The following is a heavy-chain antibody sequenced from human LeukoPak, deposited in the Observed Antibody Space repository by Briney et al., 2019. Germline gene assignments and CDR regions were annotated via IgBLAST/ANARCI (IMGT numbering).Heavy chain of an antibody. CDR3: ARDRRELEISIFGVETDY. CDR1: GYTFIAHY. D-gene: IGHD3-3*01. Sequence: ASVKVSCKASGYTFIAHYTHWVRQAPGQGLEWMGVINPRGGYTNYAQQFQGRVTMTRDTSTRTVYMDLSSLTSEDTAVYYCARDRRELEISIFGVETDYWGQGTLVTVSS. J-gene: IGHJ4*02. CDR2: INPRGGYT. V-gene: IGHV1-46*01.